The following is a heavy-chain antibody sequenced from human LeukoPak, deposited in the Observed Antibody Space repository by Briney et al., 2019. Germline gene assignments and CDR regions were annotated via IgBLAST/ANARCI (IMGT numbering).Heavy chain of an antibody. J-gene: IGHJ5*02. V-gene: IGHV4-34*01. CDR1: GGSFSGYY. D-gene: IGHD3-3*01. CDR3: ARHRARRALYDFWSGYHNWFDP. Sequence: PSETLSLTCAVYGGSFSGYYWSWIRQPPGKGLEWIGEINHSGSTNYNPSLKSRVTISVDTSKNQFSLKLSSVTAADTAVYYCARHRARRALYDFWSGYHNWFDPWGQGTLVTVSS. CDR2: INHSGST.